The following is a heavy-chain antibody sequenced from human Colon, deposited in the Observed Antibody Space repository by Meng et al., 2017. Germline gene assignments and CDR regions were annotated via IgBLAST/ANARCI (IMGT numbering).Heavy chain of an antibody. CDR2: VYHSGST. Sequence: SETLSLTCAVSGYSISSGYYWGWLRQPPGKAMEWIGTVYHSGSTYYNPSLKSRVTISADTSRNQFSLNLSDVTADDTAIYYCGRVSAVAGTTPVDYWGQGSLVTVSS. CDR1: GYSISSGYY. CDR3: GRVSAVAGTTPVDY. J-gene: IGHJ4*02. V-gene: IGHV4-38-2*01. D-gene: IGHD6-19*01.